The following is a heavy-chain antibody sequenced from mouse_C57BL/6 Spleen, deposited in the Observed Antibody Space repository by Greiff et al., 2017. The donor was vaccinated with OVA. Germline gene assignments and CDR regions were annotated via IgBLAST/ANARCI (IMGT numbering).Heavy chain of an antibody. D-gene: IGHD2-14*01. Sequence: EVKLVESGGDLVKPGGSLKLSCAASGFTFSSYGMSWVRQTPDKRLEWVATISSGGSYTYYPDSVKGRFTISIDNAKNTLYLQMSSLKSEDTAMYDCARQGTGMDYWGQGASVTVSS. V-gene: IGHV5-6*01. CDR2: ISSGGSYT. J-gene: IGHJ4*01. CDR3: ARQGTGMDY. CDR1: GFTFSSYG.